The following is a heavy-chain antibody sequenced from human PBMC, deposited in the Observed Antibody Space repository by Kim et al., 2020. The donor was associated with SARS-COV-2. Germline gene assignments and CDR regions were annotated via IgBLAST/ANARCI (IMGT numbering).Heavy chain of an antibody. CDR3: ARFLARYCRGGCYGLDV. CDR2: ISGDGSST. D-gene: IGHD2-15*01. J-gene: IGHJ6*01. Sequence: GGSLRLSCVASGFTFSDYVMNWVRQAPGQGLEWVSFISGDGSSTYYINSVKGRFTISRDNSRNTVYLQMNSLRAADTAKYYCARFLARYCRGGCYGLDV. CDR1: GFTFSDYV. V-gene: IGHV3-23*01.